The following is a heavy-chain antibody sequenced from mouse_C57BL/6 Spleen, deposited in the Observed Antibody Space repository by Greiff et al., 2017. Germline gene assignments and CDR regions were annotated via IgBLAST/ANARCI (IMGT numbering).Heavy chain of an antibody. D-gene: IGHD1-1*01. V-gene: IGHV5-4*01. CDR3: ARVGGVFITHYDV. CDR1: GFTFSSYA. J-gene: IGHJ1*03. CDR2: ISDGGSYT. Sequence: EVQLVESGGGLVKPGGSLKLSCAASGFTFSSYAMSWVRQTPEKRLEWVATISDGGSYTYYPDNVKGRFTISRDNAKNNLYLQMSHLKSEDTAMYYCARVGGVFITHYDVWGTGTTVTFSS.